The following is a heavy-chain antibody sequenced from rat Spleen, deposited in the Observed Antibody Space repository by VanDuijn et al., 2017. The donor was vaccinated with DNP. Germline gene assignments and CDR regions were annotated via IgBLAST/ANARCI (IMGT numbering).Heavy chain of an antibody. CDR2: ISIKTHNYAT. Sequence: QVVESGGGLVQPKGSLKLSCAASGFDFNTYAMSWVRQAPGKGLDWVASISIKTHNYATLYADSVKERFTISRDDSQSMVYLQMNNLKTEDTALYYCTVLGASFDYWGQGVMVTVSS. J-gene: IGHJ2*01. V-gene: IGHV10-4*01. CDR1: GFDFNTYA. D-gene: IGHD5-1*01. CDR3: TVLGASFDY.